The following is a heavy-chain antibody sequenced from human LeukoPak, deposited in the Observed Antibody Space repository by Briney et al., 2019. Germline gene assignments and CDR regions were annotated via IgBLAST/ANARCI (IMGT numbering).Heavy chain of an antibody. CDR3: ARREYYYDSSGYYTFFDY. Sequence: SETLSLTCAVYGGSFSGYYWSWIRQPPGKGLEWIGEINHSGSTNYNPSLKSRVTISVDTSKNQFSLKLSSVTAADTAVYYCARREYYYDSSGYYTFFDYWGQGTLVTVSS. J-gene: IGHJ4*02. V-gene: IGHV4-34*01. D-gene: IGHD3-22*01. CDR2: INHSGST. CDR1: GGSFSGYY.